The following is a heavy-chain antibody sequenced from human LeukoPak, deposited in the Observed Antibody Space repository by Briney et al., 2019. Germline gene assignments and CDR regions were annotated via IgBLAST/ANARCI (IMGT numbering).Heavy chain of an antibody. CDR3: AGAYSSSHALLDY. CDR2: INPNSGGT. Sequence: ASVKVSCKASVYDFTGYYVHWVRQSPGQGLEWMGWINPNSGGTNYAQKFQGRVTMTRDTSISTAYMELSRLRSDDTAVYYCAGAYSSSHALLDYWGQGTLVTVSS. V-gene: IGHV1-2*02. CDR1: VYDFTGYY. J-gene: IGHJ4*02. D-gene: IGHD6-6*01.